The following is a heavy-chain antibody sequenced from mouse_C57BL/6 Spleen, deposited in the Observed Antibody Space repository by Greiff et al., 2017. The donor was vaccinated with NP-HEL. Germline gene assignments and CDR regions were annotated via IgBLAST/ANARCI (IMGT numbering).Heavy chain of an antibody. D-gene: IGHD2-2*01. V-gene: IGHV1-81*01. CDR1: GYTFTSYG. CDR2: IYPRSGNT. J-gene: IGHJ4*01. CDR3: AREGGYDGAMDY. Sequence: VQLQQSGAELARPGASVKLSCKASGYTFTSYGISWVKQRTGQGLEWIVEIYPRSGNTYYNEKFKGKATLPADKSSSRADMALRSLSSEDDAVYCCAREGGYDGAMDYWGQGTSVTVGS.